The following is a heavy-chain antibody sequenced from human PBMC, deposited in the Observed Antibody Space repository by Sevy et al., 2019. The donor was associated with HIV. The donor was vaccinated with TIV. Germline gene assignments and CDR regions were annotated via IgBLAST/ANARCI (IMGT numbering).Heavy chain of an antibody. J-gene: IGHJ2*01. Sequence: GGSLRLSCAASAFTFSTYTMSWVRQAPGKGLEWVSAISGDGGRTYYTDSIRGRFTISRDNSKNSLYLQMNSLRAEDTAVYYCARVLGQRYFDLWGRGTLVTVSS. CDR3: ARVLGQRYFDL. CDR2: ISGDGGRT. V-gene: IGHV3-23*01. D-gene: IGHD2-8*02. CDR1: AFTFSTYT.